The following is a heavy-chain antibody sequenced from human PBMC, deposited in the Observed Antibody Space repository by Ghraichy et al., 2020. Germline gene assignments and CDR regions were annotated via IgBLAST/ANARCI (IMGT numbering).Heavy chain of an antibody. CDR2: IKSKSDGGTT. D-gene: IGHD3-3*01. J-gene: IGHJ3*02. CDR3: TTVFQVDDFWSGGKYGAFDI. V-gene: IGHV3-15*01. CDR1: GFTFSNAW. Sequence: GGSLRLSCAASGFTFSNAWMIWVRQAPGKGLEWVGRIKSKSDGGTTDYAAAVKGRFTISRDDSINTLYLRIDSLKTEDTAMYYCTTVFQVDDFWSGGKYGAFDIWGQGTMVTVSS.